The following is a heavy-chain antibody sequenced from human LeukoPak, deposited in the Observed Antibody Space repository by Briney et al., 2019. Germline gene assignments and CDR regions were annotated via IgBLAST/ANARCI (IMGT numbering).Heavy chain of an antibody. CDR2: ISSTSSTI. D-gene: IGHD5-12*01. J-gene: IGHJ4*02. V-gene: IGHV3-48*02. CDR3: ARAGYLNFDY. CDR1: EFTFSSYS. Sequence: GGSLRLSCAASEFTFSSYSMNWVRQAPGKGLEWISYISSTSSTIYYADSVKGRFTISRDNAKNSLYLQMNSLRDEDTAVYYCARAGYLNFDYWGQGTPVTVSS.